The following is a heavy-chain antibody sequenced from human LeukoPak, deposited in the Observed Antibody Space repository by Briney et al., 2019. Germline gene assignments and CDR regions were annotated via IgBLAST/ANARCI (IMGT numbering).Heavy chain of an antibody. Sequence: GESLKISCVASGFSFGSYGMHWVRQAPGKGLEWVAVIWPDGRFKYYVDSVKDRFTISRDNPKNVLYLEMTSLRAEDTAMYFCARALRDKIRTTPVPLDFRGQGTLVSVSS. V-gene: IGHV3-33*01. CDR3: ARALRDKIRTTPVPLDF. CDR2: IWPDGRFK. J-gene: IGHJ4*02. CDR1: GFSFGSYG.